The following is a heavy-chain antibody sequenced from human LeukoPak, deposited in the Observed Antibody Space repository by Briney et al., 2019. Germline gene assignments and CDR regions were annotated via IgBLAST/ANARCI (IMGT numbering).Heavy chain of an antibody. CDR2: IYYSGST. CDR3: ARDRGWGDSSGYYGWYYFDY. V-gene: IGHV4-31*03. CDR1: GGSISSGGYY. Sequence: PSGTLSLTCTVSGGSISSGGYYWSWIRQHPGKGLEWIGYIYYSGSTYYNPSLKSRVTISVDTSKTQFSLKLSSVAAADTAVYYCARDRGWGDSSGYYGWYYFDYWGQGTLVTVSS. D-gene: IGHD3-22*01. J-gene: IGHJ4*02.